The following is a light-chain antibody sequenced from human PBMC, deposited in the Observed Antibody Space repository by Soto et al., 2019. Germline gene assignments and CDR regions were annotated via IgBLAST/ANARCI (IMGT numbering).Light chain of an antibody. V-gene: IGLV2-14*01. J-gene: IGLJ2*01. CDR1: TSDVGDYNY. CDR2: NVS. CDR3: SSYTSTSSVI. Sequence: QSALTPPASVSGSPGQSITISCTATTSDVGDYNYVSWYQQYPGKAPKPIIYNVSNRPSGVSNRFSGSKAGDTASLTISGLQAEDEDDYYCSSYTSTSSVIFGGGTKLTVL.